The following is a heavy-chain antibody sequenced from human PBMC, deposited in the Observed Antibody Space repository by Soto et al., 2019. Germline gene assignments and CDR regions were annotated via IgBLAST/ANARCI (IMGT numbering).Heavy chain of an antibody. V-gene: IGHV4-59*01. J-gene: IGHJ6*01. CDR2: IYDTGISGYTPST. CDR1: GGSITSSY. CDR3: ARGEDAFFYYGLDV. Sequence: SETLSLTCFVSGGSITSSYWSWIRRPPGKGLEWIAYIYDTGISGYTPSTSYNPSLKSRVTMSVDTSKSQFSLKLTYVTAADTAVYYCARGEDAFFYYGLDVWGQGITVTVSS.